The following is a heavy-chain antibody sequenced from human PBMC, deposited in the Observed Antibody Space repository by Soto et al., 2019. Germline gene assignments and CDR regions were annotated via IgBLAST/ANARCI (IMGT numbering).Heavy chain of an antibody. Sequence: SVKVSCKXSGGTFSSYAISWVRQAPGQGLEWMGGIIPIFGTANYAQKFQGRVTITADESTSTAYMELSSLRSEDTAVYYCARFQAAAGTGNWFDPWGQGTLVTVS. D-gene: IGHD6-13*01. CDR3: ARFQAAAGTGNWFDP. CDR1: GGTFSSYA. CDR2: IIPIFGTA. V-gene: IGHV1-69*13. J-gene: IGHJ5*02.